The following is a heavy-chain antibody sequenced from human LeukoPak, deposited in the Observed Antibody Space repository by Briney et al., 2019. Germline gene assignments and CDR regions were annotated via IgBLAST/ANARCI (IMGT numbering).Heavy chain of an antibody. Sequence: ASVRVSCKASGYTFTSYDINWVRQATRQGLEWMGWMNPNSGNTGYAQKFQGRVTMTMNTSISTAYMELSSLRSEDTAVYYCARGRTVTTSYNWFDPWGQGTLVTVSS. CDR3: ARGRTVTTSYNWFDP. J-gene: IGHJ5*02. CDR1: GYTFTSYD. CDR2: MNPNSGNT. V-gene: IGHV1-8*01. D-gene: IGHD4-17*01.